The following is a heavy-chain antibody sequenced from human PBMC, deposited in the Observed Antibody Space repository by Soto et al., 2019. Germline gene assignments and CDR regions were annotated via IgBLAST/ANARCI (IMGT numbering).Heavy chain of an antibody. CDR1: GDSVSSYY. CDR3: ARGVLRYYHYGMDV. J-gene: IGHJ6*02. V-gene: IGHV4-59*02. Sequence: QVQLQESGPGLVKPSETLSLSCTVSGDSVSSYYWSWIRQLPGRGLEWIGYIYISGNTNYNPSLKSRVTISRDTSKNQFSLNLKSVTAADTAVYYCARGVLRYYHYGMDVWSQGTTVTVSS. CDR2: IYISGNT.